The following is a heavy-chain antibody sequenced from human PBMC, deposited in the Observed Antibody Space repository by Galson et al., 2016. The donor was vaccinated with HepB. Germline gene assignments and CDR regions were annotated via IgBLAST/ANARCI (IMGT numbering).Heavy chain of an antibody. J-gene: IGHJ4*02. D-gene: IGHD2-21*01. V-gene: IGHV3-23*01. Sequence: SLRLSCAASGFTFNTYAMSWVRQAPGKGLEWVSAISNSGSTTYYADPVKGRFAISRDNSKNTLYLQMNSLRVEDTALYYCAKEFVATGAVVGDYWGQGTLVTVSS. CDR2: ISNSGSTT. CDR1: GFTFNTYA. CDR3: AKEFVATGAVVGDY.